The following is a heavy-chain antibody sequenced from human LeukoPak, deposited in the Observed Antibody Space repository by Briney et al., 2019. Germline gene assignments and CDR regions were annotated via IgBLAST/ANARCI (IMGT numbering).Heavy chain of an antibody. CDR1: GFTFSSYG. CDR2: ISSNGVST. J-gene: IGHJ4*02. Sequence: GGSLRLSCAASGFTFSSYGMHWVRQAPGKGLEYVSAISSNGVSTYYADSVRGRFTISRDNSKNTLYLQMSTLRTEDTAVYYCVKDLGRSTYYSSFDYWGQGTLVTVSS. CDR3: VKDLGRSTYYSSFDY. D-gene: IGHD3-22*01. V-gene: IGHV3-64D*06.